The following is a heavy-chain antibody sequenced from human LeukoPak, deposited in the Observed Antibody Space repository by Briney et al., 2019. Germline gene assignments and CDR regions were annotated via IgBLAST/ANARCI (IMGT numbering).Heavy chain of an antibody. CDR2: ISSSGSGGNP. D-gene: IGHD1-26*01. V-gene: IGHV3-23*01. CDR3: AKDRTVGASYWYFDL. Sequence: QAGGSLRLSCAASGFTLSSYAMSWDRQAPGKGLEWVSGISSSGSGGNPYYADSVKGRFTISRDSSQNTLFLHMNPLRAEDTALYYCAKDRTVGASYWYFDLWGRGTLVTVSS. CDR1: GFTLSSYA. J-gene: IGHJ2*01.